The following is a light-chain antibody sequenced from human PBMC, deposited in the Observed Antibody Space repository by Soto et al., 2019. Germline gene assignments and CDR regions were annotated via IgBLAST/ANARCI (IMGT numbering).Light chain of an antibody. CDR3: QQRSNWPPIT. V-gene: IGKV3-11*01. CDR2: GAS. Sequence: EIVLRQSPASLSLSPGERATLSCRASQSVDSYLVWYQQKPGQAPRLLIFGASNRATGIPARFSGSGSGTDFTLTINSLEPEDFAVYYCQQRSNWPPITFGQGTRLEIK. J-gene: IGKJ5*01. CDR1: QSVDSY.